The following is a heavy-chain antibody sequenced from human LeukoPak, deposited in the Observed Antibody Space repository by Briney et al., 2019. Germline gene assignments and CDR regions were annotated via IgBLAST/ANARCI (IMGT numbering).Heavy chain of an antibody. CDR2: IIPISGTT. CDR3: ARKLRLGGNWFDP. J-gene: IGHJ5*02. Sequence: ASVKGSCKTSGGTFTSYAITWGRQAPGQGLEWMGKIIPISGTTKYAQKFQGRVTFTAHESTSTAYMELSSLRSEDTVLYYCARKLRLGGNWFDPWGQGTRVSVSS. V-gene: IGHV1-69*13. D-gene: IGHD1-26*01. CDR1: GGTFTSYA.